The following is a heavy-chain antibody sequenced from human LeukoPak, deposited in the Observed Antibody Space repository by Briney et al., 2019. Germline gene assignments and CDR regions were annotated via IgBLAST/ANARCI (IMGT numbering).Heavy chain of an antibody. CDR1: GYTFTSYY. D-gene: IGHD2-21*02. Sequence: KVSCKASGYTFTSYYMHWVRRAPGQGLEWMGIINPSGGSTSYAQKFQGRVTMTRDTSTSTVYMELSSLRSEDTAVYYCARALVMHIVVVTASGGYYGMDVWGQGTTVTVSS. CDR3: ARALVMHIVVVTASGGYYGMDV. V-gene: IGHV1-46*01. J-gene: IGHJ6*02. CDR2: INPSGGST.